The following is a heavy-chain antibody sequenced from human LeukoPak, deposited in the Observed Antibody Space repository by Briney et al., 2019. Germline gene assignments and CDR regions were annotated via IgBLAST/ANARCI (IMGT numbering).Heavy chain of an antibody. CDR1: GGSISSYY. CDR3: ARAVAAAFDYYYYGMDA. CDR2: IYYSGST. D-gene: IGHD6-13*01. V-gene: IGHV4-59*01. J-gene: IGHJ6*02. Sequence: ETLSLTCTVSGGSISSYYWSWIRQPPGKGLEWIGYIYYSGSTNYNPSLKSRVTISVDTSKNQFSLKLSSVTAADTAVYYCARAVAAAFDYYYYGMDAWGQGTTVTVSS.